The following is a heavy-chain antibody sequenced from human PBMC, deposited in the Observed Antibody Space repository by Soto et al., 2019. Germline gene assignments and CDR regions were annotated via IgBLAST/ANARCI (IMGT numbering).Heavy chain of an antibody. D-gene: IGHD2-2*01. CDR3: ARNPSSHWYVFDY. CDR2: IQYSGST. Sequence: SETLSLTCAVSGDSISTGNWWSWVRQPPGTGLEWIGDIQYSGSTNYNPSLKSRVSFSLDKSNNHFSLTLTSLTAADTAVYYCARNPSSHWYVFDYWGQGIRVTV. V-gene: IGHV4-4*02. CDR1: GDSISTGNW. J-gene: IGHJ4*02.